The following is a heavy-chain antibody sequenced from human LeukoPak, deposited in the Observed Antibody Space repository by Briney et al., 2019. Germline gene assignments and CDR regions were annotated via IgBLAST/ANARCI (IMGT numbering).Heavy chain of an antibody. J-gene: IGHJ4*02. CDR2: IPYDGSNK. V-gene: IGHV3-30*02. D-gene: IGHD2-15*01. CDR1: GFTFSSYG. Sequence: GGSLRLSCAASGFTFSSYGMHWVRQAPGKGLEWVAFIPYDGSNKFYAVSVKGRFTISRDNSMGTLYLQMNSLRAEDTAVYYCAKESCSGGSCYYVVMATAYDYWGQGTLVTVSS. CDR3: AKESCSGGSCYYVVMATAYDY.